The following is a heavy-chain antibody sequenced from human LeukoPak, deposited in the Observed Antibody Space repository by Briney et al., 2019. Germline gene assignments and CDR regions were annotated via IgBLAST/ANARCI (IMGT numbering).Heavy chain of an antibody. V-gene: IGHV3-7*01. J-gene: IGHJ4*02. Sequence: GGSLRLSCAASGFTFSSYCMSWVRQAPGKGLEWVANIKQDGSETYYVDSVKGRFTISRDNAKDSLYLQMNSLRAEDTAVYYCSIDWRSTSWTPFDYWGQGTLVTVSS. CDR2: IKQDGSET. D-gene: IGHD2-2*01. CDR1: GFTFSSYC. CDR3: SIDWRSTSWTPFDY.